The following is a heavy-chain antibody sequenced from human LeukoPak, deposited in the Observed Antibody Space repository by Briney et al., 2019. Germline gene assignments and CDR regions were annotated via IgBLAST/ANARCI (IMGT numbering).Heavy chain of an antibody. V-gene: IGHV3-9*01. CDR3: AKDSGVGMATAFSILDI. CDR1: GFTFNDYD. J-gene: IGHJ3*02. CDR2: INWNRFYI. Sequence: SLRLFCAASGFTFNDYDINGVRHAPRKGLEWVSGINWNRFYIDYADSVKGRFTISRDNSKNTMYLQMNSLSAEDTAVYYCAKDSGVGMATAFSILDIWGRGTMVTVSS. D-gene: IGHD5-24*01.